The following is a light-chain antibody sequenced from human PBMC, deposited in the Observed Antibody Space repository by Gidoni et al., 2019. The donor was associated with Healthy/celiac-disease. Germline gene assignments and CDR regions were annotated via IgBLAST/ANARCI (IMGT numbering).Light chain of an antibody. V-gene: IGKV1-39*01. CDR3: QQSYSTPWT. Sequence: DIKMTQSPSSLSASVGDRVTITCRESQSISSYLNWYQKKPGKAHKLLIYAASSLQSGVPSRFSGSGSGTDFTLTISSLQPEDVATYYCQQSYSTPWTFGQGTKVEIK. CDR1: QSISSY. J-gene: IGKJ1*01. CDR2: AAS.